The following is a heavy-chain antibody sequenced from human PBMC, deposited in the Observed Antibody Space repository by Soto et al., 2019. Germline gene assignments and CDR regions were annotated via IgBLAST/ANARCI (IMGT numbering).Heavy chain of an antibody. CDR2: ISWSSARI. J-gene: IGHJ6*02. V-gene: IGHV3-9*01. D-gene: IGHD4-17*01. CDR1: GFIFDDYA. Sequence: EVQLVESGGDLVHTGGSLRLSCVASGFIFDDYAMHWVRQAPGKAQDWVSGISWSSARIGYADSVKGPFTTSTDNAKNSLFLHMTGLKPDDTGSYYCAKDGGTTVMGYSGMVVWGQGTTVTFAS. CDR3: AKDGGTTVMGYSGMVV.